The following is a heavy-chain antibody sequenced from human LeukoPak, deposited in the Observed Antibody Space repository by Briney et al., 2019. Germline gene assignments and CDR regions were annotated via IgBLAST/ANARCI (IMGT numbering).Heavy chain of an antibody. CDR1: GGSISSYY. J-gene: IGHJ4*02. CDR3: ARRGNYYDSSGYYLLWNY. Sequence: SETLSLTCTVSGGSISSYYWGWIRQPPGKGLEWIGSIYYSGSTYYNPSLKSRVTISVDTSKNQFSLKLSSVTAADTAVYYCARRGNYYDSSGYYLLWNYWGQGTLVTVSS. CDR2: IYYSGST. V-gene: IGHV4-39*01. D-gene: IGHD3-22*01.